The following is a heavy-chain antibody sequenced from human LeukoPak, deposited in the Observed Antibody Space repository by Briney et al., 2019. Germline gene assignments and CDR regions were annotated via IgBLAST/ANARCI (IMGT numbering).Heavy chain of an antibody. J-gene: IGHJ1*01. D-gene: IGHD3-22*01. CDR2: INHSGST. CDR1: GGSFSGYY. CDR3: ALMGYYYDSSGYYYQDAEYFQH. V-gene: IGHV4-34*01. Sequence: SSETLSLTCAVYGGSFSGYYWSWIRQPPGKGLEWIGEINHSGSTNYNPSLKSRVTISVGTSKNQFSLKLSSVTAADTAVYYCALMGYYYDSSGYYYQDAEYFQHWGQGTLVTVSS.